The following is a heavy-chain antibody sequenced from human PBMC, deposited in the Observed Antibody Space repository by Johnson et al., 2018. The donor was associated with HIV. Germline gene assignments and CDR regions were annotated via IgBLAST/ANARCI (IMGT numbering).Heavy chain of an antibody. CDR3: ARVRIFGLSKFDSFDI. Sequence: VQLVESGGGVVRPGGSPRLSCAASGFTFDDNGMSWVRQAPGKGLEWVSGINWNGGSTGYADSVKGRFIISRDNAKNSLYLQMNNLRAEDTALYYCARVRIFGLSKFDSFDIWGQGTKVTVS. D-gene: IGHD3-3*02. CDR2: INWNGGST. V-gene: IGHV3-20*04. J-gene: IGHJ3*02. CDR1: GFTFDDNG.